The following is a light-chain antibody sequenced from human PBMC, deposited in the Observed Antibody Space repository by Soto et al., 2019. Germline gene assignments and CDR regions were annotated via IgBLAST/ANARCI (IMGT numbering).Light chain of an antibody. V-gene: IGKV2-28*01. Sequence: DIVMTQSPLSLPVTPGEPASISCRSSQSLLHSNGYNYLDWYLQKPGQSPQLLIYLGSNRASGVPDRFSGSRSGTDFTLKISRVEAEDVGVYYCMQALHTPWTFGQGTKVEVK. J-gene: IGKJ1*01. CDR3: MQALHTPWT. CDR2: LGS. CDR1: QSLLHSNGYNY.